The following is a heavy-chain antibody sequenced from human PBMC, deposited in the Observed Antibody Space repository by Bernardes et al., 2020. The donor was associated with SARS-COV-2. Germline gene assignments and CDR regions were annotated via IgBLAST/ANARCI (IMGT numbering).Heavy chain of an antibody. D-gene: IGHD2-2*01. Sequence: SETLSLTCAVYVGSFSDYYWTWIRQPPGKGLEWVGEINHTGSTKYNLSLKSRVTISVDTSKNQFSLKVTSVTAADAGVYYCARGQQRRNWFDPWGQGTLVTVSS. V-gene: IGHV4-34*01. CDR2: INHTGST. J-gene: IGHJ5*02. CDR3: ARGQQRRNWFDP. CDR1: VGSFSDYY.